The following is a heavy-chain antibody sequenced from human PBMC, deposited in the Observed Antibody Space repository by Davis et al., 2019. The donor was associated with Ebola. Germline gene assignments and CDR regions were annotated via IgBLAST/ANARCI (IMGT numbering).Heavy chain of an antibody. CDR1: GFTFSNAW. Sequence: PGGSLRLSCAASGFTFSNAWMNWVRQAPGKGLEWVGRIKSKTDGGTTDYAAPVKGRFTISRDDSKNTLYLQMNSLKTEDTAVYYCTTGWGLLWFRELSSYWGQGTLVTVSS. CDR2: IKSKTDGGTT. CDR3: TTGWGLLWFRELSSY. D-gene: IGHD3-10*01. V-gene: IGHV3-15*07. J-gene: IGHJ4*02.